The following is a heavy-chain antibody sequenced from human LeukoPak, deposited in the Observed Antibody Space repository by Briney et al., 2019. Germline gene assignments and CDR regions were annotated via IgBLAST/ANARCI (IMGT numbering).Heavy chain of an antibody. CDR1: GGSISSGNYY. J-gene: IGHJ4*02. CDR3: ARHRIVAAGPYDY. CDR2: ISYSGST. Sequence: SETLSLTCTVSGGSISSGNYYWGWIRQPPGKGLEWIGSISYSGSTYYKLSLKSRVTMSVDTSKNQFSLKLSSVTAADTAVYYCARHRIVAAGPYDYWGQGTLVTVSS. D-gene: IGHD6-13*01. V-gene: IGHV4-39*01.